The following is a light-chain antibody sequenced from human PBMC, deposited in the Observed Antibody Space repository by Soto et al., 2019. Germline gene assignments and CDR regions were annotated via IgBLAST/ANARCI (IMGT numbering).Light chain of an antibody. V-gene: IGKV3-20*01. J-gene: IGKJ4*01. CDR2: RTF. CDR1: QSISSSY. Sequence: EIVLTQSPGTLSLSPGERATLSCRASQSISSSYLAWYQQKPGQPPRLLLYRTFSRATGIPDRFSGSESGTAFTLTISRREPEDFSVYFFQQFSSSPLTFDGGTKVDI. CDR3: QQFSSSPLT.